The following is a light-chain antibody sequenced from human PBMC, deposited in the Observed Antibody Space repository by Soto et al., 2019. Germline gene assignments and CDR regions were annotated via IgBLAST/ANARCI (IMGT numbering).Light chain of an antibody. Sequence: EIVLTQSPGTLSLSPGERATLSCRASQSVSSSYLAWYQQKPGQAPRLLIYGASSRATGIPDRFSGSGSGTDFTLTISRLEPEDFAVYYCQQYGSSPPTWTSGQGTKVEIK. CDR1: QSVSSSY. J-gene: IGKJ1*01. CDR2: GAS. CDR3: QQYGSSPPTWT. V-gene: IGKV3-20*01.